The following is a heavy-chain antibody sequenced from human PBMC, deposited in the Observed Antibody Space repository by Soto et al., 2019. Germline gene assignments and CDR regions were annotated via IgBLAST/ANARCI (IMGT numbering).Heavy chain of an antibody. CDR1: GGSISSYY. V-gene: IGHV4-59*08. D-gene: IGHD3-16*01. CDR2: IYYSGST. Sequence: QVQLQESGPGLVKPSETLSLTCTVSGGSISSYYWSWIRQPPGKGLEWIGYIYYSGSTNYNPSLNGRVTISIHTSKNQLSLKLSSVTAADTAVYYCARRWGDAFDIWGQGTMVTVSS. CDR3: ARRWGDAFDI. J-gene: IGHJ3*02.